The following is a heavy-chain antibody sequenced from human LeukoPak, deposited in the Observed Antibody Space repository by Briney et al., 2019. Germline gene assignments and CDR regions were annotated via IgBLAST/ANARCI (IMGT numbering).Heavy chain of an antibody. V-gene: IGHV4-59*01. CDR2: IYYSGST. CDR3: ARGETSSIAVIRGGRREPAFDI. D-gene: IGHD6-6*01. CDR1: GGSISSYY. Sequence: SETLSLTCTVSGGSISSYYWSWIRQPPGKGLEWIGYIYYSGSTNYNPSLKSRVTISVDTSKNQFSLKLSSVTAADTAVYYCARGETSSIAVIRGGRREPAFDIWGQGTMVTVSS. J-gene: IGHJ3*02.